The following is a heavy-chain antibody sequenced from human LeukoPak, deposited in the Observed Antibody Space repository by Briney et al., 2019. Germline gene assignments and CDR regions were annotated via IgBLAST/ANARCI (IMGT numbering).Heavy chain of an antibody. CDR1: GDSISAHP. Sequence: SETLSLTCAASGDSISAHPWSWVRQPPGKGLDYIGFIDYNGYTNYNPSLKSRATISLDTSENQFSLILKSVTAADTAVYYCARLAKCDGDCYSFDFWGQGMLVAVSS. D-gene: IGHD2-21*02. J-gene: IGHJ4*02. CDR3: ARLAKCDGDCYSFDF. V-gene: IGHV4-59*11. CDR2: IDYNGYT.